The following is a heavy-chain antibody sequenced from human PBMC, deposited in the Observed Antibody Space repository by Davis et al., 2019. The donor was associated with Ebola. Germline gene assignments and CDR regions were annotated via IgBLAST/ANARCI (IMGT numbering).Heavy chain of an antibody. CDR1: GYTFTTYG. V-gene: IGHV1-18*04. J-gene: IGHJ5*02. CDR3: ARGKWFDP. Sequence: ASVKVSCKASGYTFTTYGINWVRQAPGQGLEWMGRIIPVVDTKDYAQKFQGRVTLTADKATNTAYMELSGLRFDDTAVYYCARGKWFDPWGQGTLVSVTS. CDR2: IIPVVDTK.